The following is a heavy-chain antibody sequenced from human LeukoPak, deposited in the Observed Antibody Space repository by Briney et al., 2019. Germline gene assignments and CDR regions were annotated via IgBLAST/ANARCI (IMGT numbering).Heavy chain of an antibody. V-gene: IGHV3-74*01. Sequence: GGSLRLSCAASGFTFSTSWMHWVRQAPGEGLVWVSRTNSDGRSTSYADSVKGRFTISKDNAKNTVYLQMNSLRAEDTAVYYCVSFYETYWGRGTLVTVSS. CDR1: GFTFSTSW. J-gene: IGHJ4*02. CDR3: VSFYETY. CDR2: TNSDGRST. D-gene: IGHD2/OR15-2a*01.